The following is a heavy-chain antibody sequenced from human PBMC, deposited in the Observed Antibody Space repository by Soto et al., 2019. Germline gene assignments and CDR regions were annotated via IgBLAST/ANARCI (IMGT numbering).Heavy chain of an antibody. J-gene: IGHJ6*02. CDR1: GYTSSSYG. CDR2: ISVFNGDA. V-gene: IGHV1-18*01. Sequence: ASVKVSCKALGYTSSSYGINWVRQAPGQGLEWMGWISVFNGDAKYAQKFQGRVAITKDPGTSTAHMELRSLRSDDAAVYFCATKDDHKDDQPYYYGMDVWGQGTTVTVSS. D-gene: IGHD3-16*01. CDR3: ATKDDHKDDQPYYYGMDV.